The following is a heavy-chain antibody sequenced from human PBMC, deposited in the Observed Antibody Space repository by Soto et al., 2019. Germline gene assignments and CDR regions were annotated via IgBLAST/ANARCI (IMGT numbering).Heavy chain of an antibody. J-gene: IGHJ6*03. CDR2: INHSGST. CDR1: GGSFSGYY. D-gene: IGHD2-2*01. V-gene: IGHV4-34*01. CDR3: ARLVVGYYYYMDV. Sequence: SETLSLTCAVYGGSFSGYYWSWIRQPPGKGLEWIGEINHSGSTYYNPSLKGRVTISVDTSKNQFSLKLSSVTAADTAVYYCARLVVGYYYYMDVWGKGTTVTVSS.